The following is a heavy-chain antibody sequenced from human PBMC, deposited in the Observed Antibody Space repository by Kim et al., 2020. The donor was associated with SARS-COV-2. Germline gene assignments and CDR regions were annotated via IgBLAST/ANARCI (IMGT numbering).Heavy chain of an antibody. J-gene: IGHJ6*03. V-gene: IGHV4-59*01. CDR1: GGSISSYY. CDR3: ARGLREGITMIVWGAPYYYYYYMDV. D-gene: IGHD3-22*01. CDR2: IYYSGST. Sequence: SETLSLTCTVSGGSISSYYWSWIRQPPGKGLEWIGYIYYSGSTNYNPSLKSRVTISVDTSKNQFSLKLSSVTAADTAVYYCARGLREGITMIVWGAPYYYYYYMDVWGKGTTVTVSS.